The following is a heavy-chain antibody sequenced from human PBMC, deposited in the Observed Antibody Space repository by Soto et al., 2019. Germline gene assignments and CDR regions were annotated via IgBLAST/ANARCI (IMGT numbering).Heavy chain of an antibody. D-gene: IGHD6-13*01. J-gene: IGHJ4*02. CDR1: GGTFSSYR. CDR2: IVPIYRTA. Sequence: SSVKVSCKASGGTFSSYRINWVRQAPGQGLEWVGGIVPIYRTADYAQKFQGRVTITADESARTSYMGLRSLKSQDTAVYYCVRDSGAKLSSSWGQGTLVTVSS. V-gene: IGHV1-69*13. CDR3: VRDSGAKLSSS.